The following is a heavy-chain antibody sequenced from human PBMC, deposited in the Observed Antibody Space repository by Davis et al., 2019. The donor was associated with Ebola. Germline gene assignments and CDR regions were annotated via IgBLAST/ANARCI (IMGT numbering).Heavy chain of an antibody. Sequence: GESLKISCAASGFTFSSYGMHWVRQAPGKGLEWVAVISYDGSNKYYADSVKGRFTISRDNSKNTLYLQMNSLRAEDMAVYYCLLAARLWGQGTLVTVSS. J-gene: IGHJ4*02. CDR2: ISYDGSNK. CDR3: LLAARL. V-gene: IGHV3-30*03. CDR1: GFTFSSYG. D-gene: IGHD6-6*01.